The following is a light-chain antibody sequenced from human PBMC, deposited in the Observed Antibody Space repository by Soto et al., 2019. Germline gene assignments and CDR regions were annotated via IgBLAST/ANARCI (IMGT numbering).Light chain of an antibody. CDR3: QSYDSSLSGSGV. CDR2: GDS. J-gene: IGLJ2*01. CDR1: SSNIGAGYD. V-gene: IGLV1-40*01. Sequence: QSVLTQPPSVSGAPGQRVTISCTGSSSNIGAGYDVHWYQQFPGTVPKLLIYGDSNRPSGVPDRFSGSKSGTSASLAITGLQAEDEADYYCQSYDSSLSGSGVFGGGTKLTVL.